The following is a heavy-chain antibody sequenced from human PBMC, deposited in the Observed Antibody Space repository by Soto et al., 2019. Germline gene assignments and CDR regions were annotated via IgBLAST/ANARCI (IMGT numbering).Heavy chain of an antibody. CDR1: GINFGSYA. J-gene: IGHJ5*01. V-gene: IGHV3-23*01. CDR2: ISNIGDNT. Sequence: EVQLLESGGGLVQPGGSLRLSCAASGINFGSYAMSWIRQPPGKGLEWVSGISNIGDNTFYANSVKGRFSVSRDNSKNTLVSPTDSLTPADPPVYYCATPQGSSVAGDGIMESDS. D-gene: IGHD3-16*01. CDR3: ATPQGSSVAGDGIMESDS.